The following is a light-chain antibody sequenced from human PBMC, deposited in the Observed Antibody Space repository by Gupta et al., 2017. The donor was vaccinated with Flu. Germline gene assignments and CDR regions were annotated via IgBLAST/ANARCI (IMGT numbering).Light chain of an antibody. CDR1: SSDIGTYNR. CDR2: EGS. Sequence: TIYCTGTSSDIGTYNRVSWYQQHPSKAPKLLSVEGSERPSGVSSRFLGSKAGNTAYLTISGLQAEDEAADYCSSYTGRSAVVVGGGTTVTAL. J-gene: IGLJ2*01. CDR3: SSYTGRSAVV. V-gene: IGLV2-23*01.